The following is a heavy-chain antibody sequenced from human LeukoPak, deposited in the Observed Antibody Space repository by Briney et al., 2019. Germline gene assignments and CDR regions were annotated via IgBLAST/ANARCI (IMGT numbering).Heavy chain of an antibody. D-gene: IGHD2-2*01. J-gene: IGHJ4*02. V-gene: IGHV3-23*01. CDR1: GFTFSSYA. CDR2: ISGSGGST. CDR3: AKLGYCSSTSCYGNQFDY. Sequence: PGGSLRLSCAASGFTFSSYAMSWVRQAPGKGLEWVSAISGSGGSTYYADSVKGRFTISRDNSKNTLYLQMNSLRAEDTAVYYCAKLGYCSSTSCYGNQFDYWGQGTLVTVSS.